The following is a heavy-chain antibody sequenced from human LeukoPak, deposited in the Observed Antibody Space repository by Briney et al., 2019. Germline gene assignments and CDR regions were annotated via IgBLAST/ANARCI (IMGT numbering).Heavy chain of an antibody. D-gene: IGHD6-13*01. V-gene: IGHV3-23*01. CDR1: GFTFSSYA. J-gene: IGHJ3*02. Sequence: GGSLRLSCAASGFTFSSYAMSWVRQAPGKGLEWVSAISGSGGSTYYADSVKGRFTISRDNSKNTLYLQMNSLRAEDTAVYYCAKTLNPGIAAAGTWIEAFDIWGQGTMVTVSS. CDR3: AKTLNPGIAAAGTWIEAFDI. CDR2: ISGSGGST.